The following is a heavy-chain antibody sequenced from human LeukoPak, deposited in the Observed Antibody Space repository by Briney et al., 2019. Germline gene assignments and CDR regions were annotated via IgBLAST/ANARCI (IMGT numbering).Heavy chain of an antibody. CDR2: ISGSSSTI. D-gene: IGHD2-15*01. J-gene: IGHJ5*02. CDR1: GFTFSSYS. CDR3: ARAAYCSGGSCMRSFDP. Sequence: GGSLRLSCAASGFTFSSYSFNWVRQAQGKGLEWVSYISGSSSTIYYADSVKGRFTISRDNAENSLYLQMNSLRAEDTAVYYCARAAYCSGGSCMRSFDPWGQGTLVTVSS. V-gene: IGHV3-48*01.